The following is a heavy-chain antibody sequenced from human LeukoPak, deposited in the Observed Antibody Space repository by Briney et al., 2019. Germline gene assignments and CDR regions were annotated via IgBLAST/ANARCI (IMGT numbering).Heavy chain of an antibody. V-gene: IGHV3-48*03. Sequence: PGGSLRLSCAASRFTFSSYEMNWVRQAPGKGLDWVSYISSSGSTIYYADSVKGRFTISRDNAKNSLYLQMNSLRAEDTAVYYCAREAPQAYGMDVWGKGTTVTVSS. J-gene: IGHJ6*04. CDR3: AREAPQAYGMDV. CDR2: ISSSGSTI. CDR1: RFTFSSYE.